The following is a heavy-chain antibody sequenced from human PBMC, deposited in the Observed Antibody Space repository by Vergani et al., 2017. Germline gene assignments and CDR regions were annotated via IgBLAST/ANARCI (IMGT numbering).Heavy chain of an antibody. CDR2: ISWNRGKI. D-gene: IGHD3-16*01. V-gene: IGHV3-9*01. J-gene: IGHJ4*02. CDR1: GFVFDEYA. Sequence: EVQLVTSGGGLVQPGGSLRLSCAASGFVFDEYALHWVRQSPGKGLEWVSGISWNRGKIAYADSVKCRVTISRDTAKKSLYLQMNNLRPEDTAFYYCVKDTGIQLWQHFESWGQGILVTVSS. CDR3: VKDTGIQLWQHFES.